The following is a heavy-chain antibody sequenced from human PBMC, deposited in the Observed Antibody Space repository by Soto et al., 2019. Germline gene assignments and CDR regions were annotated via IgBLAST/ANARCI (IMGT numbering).Heavy chain of an antibody. V-gene: IGHV1-69*06. CDR1: GGTFSSYA. CDR2: IIPIFGTA. J-gene: IGHJ6*02. Sequence: VASVKVSCKASGGTFSSYAISWVRQAPGQGLEWMGGIIPIFGTANYAQKFQGRGTITADKSTSTAYKELSSLRSEDTAVYYCARSPQRVALYSYYYYYGMDVWGQGTTVTVSS. D-gene: IGHD5-12*01. CDR3: ARSPQRVALYSYYYYYGMDV.